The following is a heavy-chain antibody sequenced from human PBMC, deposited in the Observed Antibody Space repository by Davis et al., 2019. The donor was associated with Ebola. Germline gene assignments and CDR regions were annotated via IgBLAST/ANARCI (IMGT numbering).Heavy chain of an antibody. CDR2: IGGSGGST. CDR1: GFTFSSYA. CDR3: AKGYNRIDIAAFDI. V-gene: IGHV3-23*01. J-gene: IGHJ3*02. Sequence: GESLKISCGASGFTFSSYAMNWVRQAPGKGLQWVSAIGGSGGSTYYADSVKGRFTISRDNSKNTLFLQMNSLRAEDTAVYYCAKGYNRIDIAAFDIWGQGTMVTVSS. D-gene: IGHD1-1*01.